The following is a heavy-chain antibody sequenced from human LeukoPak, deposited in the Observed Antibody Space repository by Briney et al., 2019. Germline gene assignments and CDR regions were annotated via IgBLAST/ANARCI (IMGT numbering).Heavy chain of an antibody. D-gene: IGHD6-13*01. CDR3: AKESGSSTWYATDY. V-gene: IGHV3-23*01. CDR2: ISGSGGST. J-gene: IGHJ4*02. Sequence: GGSLRLSCAASGFTFSTYAMSWVRPAPGKGLEWVSAISGSGGSTYYADSVKGRFIISRDNSKNTLYLQMNGLRAEDTAVYYCAKESGSSTWYATDYWGQGTLVTVSS. CDR1: GFTFSTYA.